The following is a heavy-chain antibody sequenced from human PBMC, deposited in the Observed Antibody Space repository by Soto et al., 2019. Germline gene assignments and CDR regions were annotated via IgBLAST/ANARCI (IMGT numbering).Heavy chain of an antibody. D-gene: IGHD2-2*01. CDR2: ISNDGRNK. J-gene: IGHJ3*02. CDR3: PTPYHCSNITCFRAFDS. V-gene: IGHV3-30-3*01. CDR1: GVTFSSDA. Sequence: GGSLRLSCAASGVTFSSDAMHWVRQAPGTGLEWVAVISNDGRNKDYVDSVKGRFTISRDNSKNMVYLQMDSLRVEDTAVYYCPTPYHCSNITCFRAFDSWGQGTLVTVSS.